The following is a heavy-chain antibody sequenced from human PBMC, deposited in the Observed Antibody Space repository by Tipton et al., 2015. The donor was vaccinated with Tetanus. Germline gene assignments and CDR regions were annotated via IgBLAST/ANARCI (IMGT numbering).Heavy chain of an antibody. CDR3: ARRSTMVVYGMDV. J-gene: IGHJ6*02. CDR1: GGSISSGGYY. V-gene: IGHV4-31*03. Sequence: TLSLTCTVSGGSISSGGYYWSWIRQHPGKGLEWIGYIYYSGSTYYNPSLKSRVTISVDTSKNQFSLKLSSVTAADTAVYYCARRSTMVVYGMDVWGQGTTVTVSS. D-gene: IGHD3-10*01. CDR2: IYYSGST.